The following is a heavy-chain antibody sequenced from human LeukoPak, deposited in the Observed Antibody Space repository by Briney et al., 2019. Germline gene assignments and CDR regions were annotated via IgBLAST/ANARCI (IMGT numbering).Heavy chain of an antibody. Sequence: PGGSLRLSCAASGFTFSSYAMSWVRQAPGKGLEWVSSISGSGSTTYYADSVKGRFTISRDNAKNTLHLQMDSLSAEDTAVYYCTSDTVNTAVGIDYWGQGTLVTVSS. J-gene: IGHJ4*02. D-gene: IGHD5-18*01. CDR1: GFTFSSYA. CDR2: ISGSGSTT. CDR3: TSDTVNTAVGIDY. V-gene: IGHV3-23*01.